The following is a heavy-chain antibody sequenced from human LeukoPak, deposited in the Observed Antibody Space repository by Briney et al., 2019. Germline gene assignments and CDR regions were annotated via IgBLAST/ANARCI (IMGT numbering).Heavy chain of an antibody. CDR1: GFTFSSYW. D-gene: IGHD2-2*01. CDR3: AKIPKGGYFDY. Sequence: GGSLRLSCAASGFTFSSYWMSWVRQAPGKGLEWVSYISSSSSTIYYADSVKGRFTISRDSSKNTLSLQMNSLRAEDTAVYYCAKIPKGGYFDYWGQGTLITVSS. V-gene: IGHV3-48*01. J-gene: IGHJ4*02. CDR2: ISSSSSTI.